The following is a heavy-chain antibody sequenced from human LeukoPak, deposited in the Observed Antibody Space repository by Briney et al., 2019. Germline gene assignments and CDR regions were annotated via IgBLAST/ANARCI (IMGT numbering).Heavy chain of an antibody. CDR1: GYTFTGYY. D-gene: IGHD6-25*01. Sequence: ASVKVSCKASGYTFTGYYMHWVRQAPGQGLEWMGWINPNSGGTNYAQKFQGRVTMTRDTSISTAYMELSRLRSDDTAVYYCARDKRGRSSGWYYDYWGQGTLVTVSS. CDR2: INPNSGGT. V-gene: IGHV1-2*02. J-gene: IGHJ4*02. CDR3: ARDKRGRSSGWYYDY.